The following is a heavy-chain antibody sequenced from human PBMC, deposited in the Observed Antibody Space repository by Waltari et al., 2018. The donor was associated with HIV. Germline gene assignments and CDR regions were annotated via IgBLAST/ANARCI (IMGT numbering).Heavy chain of an antibody. D-gene: IGHD3-10*01. J-gene: IGHJ4*02. V-gene: IGHV3-15*01. CDR1: GFTLNSVW. CDR3: TSEEDYGSGSHFDY. Sequence: EVQLVESGGDLLKPGGCLRLSCAASGFTLNSVWMSWVRQAPGKELEWVGRIKTKGDGGATDYAAAVKGRFTISRDDSKNTVYLQMNSLKIEDTAVYYCTSEEDYGSGSHFDYWGQGTLVTVSS. CDR2: IKTKGDGGAT.